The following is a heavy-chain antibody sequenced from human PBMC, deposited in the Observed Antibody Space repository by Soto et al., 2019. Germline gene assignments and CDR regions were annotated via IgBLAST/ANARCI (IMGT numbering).Heavy chain of an antibody. Sequence: QVQLVQSGAEVKKAGASVKVACKASGYTFTSYGISWVRQAPGQGLEWMGWISAYNGNTNYAQKLQCRVTMTTDTSTSTAYMELRSLRSDDTAVYYCARGGYCSSTSCYLSPRFYYYGMDVWGQGTTVTVSS. V-gene: IGHV1-18*01. J-gene: IGHJ6*02. CDR3: ARGGYCSSTSCYLSPRFYYYGMDV. CDR1: GYTFTSYG. D-gene: IGHD2-2*01. CDR2: ISAYNGNT.